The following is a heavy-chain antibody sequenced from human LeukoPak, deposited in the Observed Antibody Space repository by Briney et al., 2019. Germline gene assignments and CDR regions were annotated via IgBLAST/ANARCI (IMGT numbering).Heavy chain of an antibody. CDR3: ARGRGEMGVTFDP. Sequence: GGSLRLSCAASGFTVSSNYMSWVRQAPGKGLEWVSVIYSGGSTYYADSVRGRFTISRDNSKNTLYLQMNSLRAEDTAVYYCARGRGEMGVTFDPWGQGTLVTVSS. J-gene: IGHJ5*02. CDR1: GFTVSSNY. CDR2: IYSGGST. V-gene: IGHV3-53*01. D-gene: IGHD3-16*01.